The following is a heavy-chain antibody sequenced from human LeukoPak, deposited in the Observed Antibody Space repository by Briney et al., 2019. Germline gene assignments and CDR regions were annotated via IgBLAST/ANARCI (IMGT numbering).Heavy chain of an antibody. J-gene: IGHJ4*02. D-gene: IGHD3-22*01. CDR1: GFTFSSYG. CDR2: IRYDGSNK. Sequence: GGSLRLSCAASGFTFSSYGMHWVRQAPGKGLEWVAFIRYDGSNKYYADSVKGRFTISRDNSKNTLYLQMNSLRAEDTAVYYCARDSPLYYYDSSGSDYWGQGTLVTVSS. CDR3: ARDSPLYYYDSSGSDY. V-gene: IGHV3-30*02.